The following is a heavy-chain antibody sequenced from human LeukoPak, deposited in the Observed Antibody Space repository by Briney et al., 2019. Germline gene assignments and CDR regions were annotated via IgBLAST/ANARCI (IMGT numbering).Heavy chain of an antibody. CDR3: ARADPLRLGPDIVVVPAAHDAFDI. J-gene: IGHJ3*02. V-gene: IGHV4-59*01. CDR1: GGSISSYY. D-gene: IGHD2-2*01. Sequence: KPSETLSLTCTVSGGSISSYYWSWIRQPPGKGLEWIGYIYYSGSTNYNPSLKSRVTISVDTSKNQFSLKLSSVTAADTAVYYCARADPLRLGPDIVVVPAAHDAFDIWGQGTMVTVSS. CDR2: IYYSGST.